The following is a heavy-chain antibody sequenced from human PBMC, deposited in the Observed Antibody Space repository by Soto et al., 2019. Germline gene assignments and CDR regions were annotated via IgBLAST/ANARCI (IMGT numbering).Heavy chain of an antibody. V-gene: IGHV1-18*01. D-gene: IGHD6-13*01. Sequence: ASVKVSCKASGYTFTSYGISWVRQAPGQGLEWMGWISAYNGNTNYAQKLQGRVTMTTDTSTSTAYMELRSLRSDDTAVYYCARYGAPYSSSWRWFDPWGQGTLVTVSS. J-gene: IGHJ5*02. CDR2: ISAYNGNT. CDR1: GYTFTSYG. CDR3: ARYGAPYSSSWRWFDP.